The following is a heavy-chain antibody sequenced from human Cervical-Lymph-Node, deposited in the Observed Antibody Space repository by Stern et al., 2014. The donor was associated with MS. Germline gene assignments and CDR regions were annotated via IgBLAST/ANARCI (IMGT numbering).Heavy chain of an antibody. CDR3: ARDRSYHWFDP. CDR2: ISFDGTDR. V-gene: IGHV3-30-3*01. Sequence: HVQLVESGGGVVPPGRSLRLSCVAAGFTFSNYAMHWVRQTPGKGLEWVSLISFDGTDRFYADSVKGRFTISRDTSTNTLYLQMNSLRAEDTAVYYCARDRSYHWFDPWGQGTLVTVSS. CDR1: GFTFSNYA. J-gene: IGHJ5*02. D-gene: IGHD3-16*02.